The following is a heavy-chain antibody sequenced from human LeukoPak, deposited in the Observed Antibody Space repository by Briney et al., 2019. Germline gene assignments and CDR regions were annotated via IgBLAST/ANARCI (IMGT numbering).Heavy chain of an antibody. V-gene: IGHV1-2*02. CDR3: ARPNCSSTSCYIHYFDY. CDR1: GYTFTGYY. Sequence: ASVKVSRKASGYTFTGYYMHWVRQAPGQGLEWMGWINPNSGGTNYAQKFQGRVTMTRDTSISTAYMELSRLRSDDTAVYYCARPNCSSTSCYIHYFDYWGQGTLVTVSS. J-gene: IGHJ4*02. D-gene: IGHD2-2*02. CDR2: INPNSGGT.